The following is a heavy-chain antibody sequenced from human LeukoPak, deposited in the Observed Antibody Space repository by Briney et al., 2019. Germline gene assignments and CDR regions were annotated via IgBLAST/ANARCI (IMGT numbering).Heavy chain of an antibody. CDR2: IRAYNGNT. D-gene: IGHD3-22*01. CDR3: ARDQNYYDSSGYCDY. J-gene: IGHJ4*02. CDR1: GYTFTSYG. V-gene: IGHV1-18*01. Sequence: ASVKVSCKASGYTFTSYGISWVRQAPGQGLEWMGWIRAYNGNTNYAQKLQGRVTMTTDTSTSTAYMELRSLRSDDTAVYYCARDQNYYDSSGYCDYWGQGTLVTVSS.